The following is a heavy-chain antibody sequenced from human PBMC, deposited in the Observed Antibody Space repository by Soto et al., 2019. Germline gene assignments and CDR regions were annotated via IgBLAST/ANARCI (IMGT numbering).Heavy chain of an antibody. CDR1: GLTLSRQD. J-gene: IGHJ5*02. Sequence: QEQLVESGGDVVQPGGSLRLSCAASGLTLSRQDMHWVSQAPGKGLEGVAVVSYDGIAQYYAASVKGRFTISRDNSKNTLYLQMNSLRVEDTALYYCVKGGWYGSSSPSDRWGQGTLVTVSS. V-gene: IGHV3-30*18. D-gene: IGHD6-6*01. CDR2: VSYDGIAQ. CDR3: VKGGWYGSSSPSDR.